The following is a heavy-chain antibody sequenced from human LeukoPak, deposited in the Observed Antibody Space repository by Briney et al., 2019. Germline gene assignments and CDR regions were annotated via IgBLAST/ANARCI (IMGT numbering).Heavy chain of an antibody. CDR2: ISHDGSKK. CDR3: VRDSPYCSGSTCFTVNYFDY. CDR1: EVTFSGHS. J-gene: IGHJ4*02. D-gene: IGHD2-15*01. V-gene: IGHV3-30-3*01. Sequence: GRSLRLSCAASEVTFSGHSMHWVRQAPGKGLEWVAVISHDGSKKYYTDSVKGRFTISRDNSKNALYLQMNSLRPEDTAVYHCVRDSPYCSGSTCFTVNYFDYWGQGALVSVSS.